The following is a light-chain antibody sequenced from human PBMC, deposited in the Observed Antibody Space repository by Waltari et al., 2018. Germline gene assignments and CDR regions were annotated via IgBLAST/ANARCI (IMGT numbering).Light chain of an antibody. CDR3: QHYYSTPYN. CDR1: QSVFSTSYNKDY. CDR2: WAP. V-gene: IGKV4-1*01. Sequence: EIVMTQSPDSLAVSLGERATINCRSSQSVFSTSYNKDYVAWYQQRPGEPPKLLISWAPTRQSGVPARFSGAGSGTDFTLTITRLQAEDVAVYYCQHYYSTPYNFGQGTKLEIK. J-gene: IGKJ2*01.